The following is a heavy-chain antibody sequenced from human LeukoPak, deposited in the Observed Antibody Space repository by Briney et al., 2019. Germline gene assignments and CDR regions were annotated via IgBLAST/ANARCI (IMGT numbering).Heavy chain of an antibody. CDR2: IYYSGST. Sequence: PSETLSLTCTVSGGSISSSSYYWGWIRQPPGNGLEWIGSIYYSGSTYYNPSLKSRVTISVDTSKNQFSLKLSSVTAADTAVYYCARYYYGMDVWGQGTTVTVSS. J-gene: IGHJ6*02. V-gene: IGHV4-39*01. CDR1: GGSISSSSYY. CDR3: ARYYYGMDV.